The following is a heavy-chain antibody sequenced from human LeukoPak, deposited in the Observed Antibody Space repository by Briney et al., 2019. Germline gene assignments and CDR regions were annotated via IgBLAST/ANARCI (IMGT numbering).Heavy chain of an antibody. D-gene: IGHD6-19*01. CDR2: IYHSGST. Sequence: PSGTLSLTCAVSGGSISSGGYSWSWIRQPPGKGLEWIGYIYHSGSTYYNPSLKSRVTISVDRSKNQFSLKLSSVTAADTAVYYCARGNSGWYDYSDYWGQGTLVTVSS. V-gene: IGHV4-30-2*01. CDR3: ARGNSGWYDYSDY. CDR1: GGSISSGGYS. J-gene: IGHJ4*02.